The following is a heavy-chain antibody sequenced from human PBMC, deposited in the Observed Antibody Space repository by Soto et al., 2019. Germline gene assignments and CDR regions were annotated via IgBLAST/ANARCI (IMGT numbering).Heavy chain of an antibody. V-gene: IGHV4-59*08. CDR1: GGSISSYY. J-gene: IGHJ4*02. CDR2: IYYSGST. CDR3: ARHNYGSGSTYFDY. D-gene: IGHD3-10*01. Sequence: PSETLSLTFTVSGGSISSYYWSWIRQPPGKGLEWIGYIYYSGSTNYNPSLKSRVTISVDTSKNQFSLKLNSMTAADSAVYYRARHNYGSGSTYFDYWGQGTLVPVSS.